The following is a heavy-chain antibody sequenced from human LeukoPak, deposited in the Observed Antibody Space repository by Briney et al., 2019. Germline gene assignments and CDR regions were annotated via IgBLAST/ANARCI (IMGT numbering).Heavy chain of an antibody. CDR2: ISSSSSTI. J-gene: IGHJ6*03. V-gene: IGHV3-48*01. Sequence: HPGGSLRLSCAASGFSISNYSMNWVRQAPGKGLEWLSSISSSSSTIFYADSVKGRLTISRDNAKNSLFLQMNSLRAEDTAVYYCATEPLYYYYMDVWGKGTTVTVSS. CDR3: ATEPLYYYYMDV. CDR1: GFSISNYS. D-gene: IGHD1-14*01.